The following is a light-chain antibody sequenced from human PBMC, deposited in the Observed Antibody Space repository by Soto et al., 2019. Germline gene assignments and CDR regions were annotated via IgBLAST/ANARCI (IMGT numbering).Light chain of an antibody. CDR2: GAS. Sequence: EIVLTQSPGTLSLSPGERATLSCRASQSVSNNYLAWYQQKPGQAPRLLIYGASNRATGIPDRFSGSGSGTDFTLTISILETEDFAVYYCQQYGGSGTFGQGTKVEIK. J-gene: IGKJ1*01. CDR3: QQYGGSGT. CDR1: QSVSNNY. V-gene: IGKV3-20*01.